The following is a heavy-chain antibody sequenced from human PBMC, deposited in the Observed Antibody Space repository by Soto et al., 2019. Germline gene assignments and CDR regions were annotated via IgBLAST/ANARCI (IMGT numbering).Heavy chain of an antibody. V-gene: IGHV4-59*01. D-gene: IGHD3-10*01. J-gene: IGHJ4*02. CDR2: IYYLGST. Sequence: SETLSLTCSVSGGSMSEYFWSWIRQSPGKGLEWIGYIYYLGSTDYNPSLKSRVTISVDTSRRQFSPRLTSVTAADTAVYYCARDGYDGSGSPYPAYWGPGTQVTVSS. CDR1: GGSMSEYF. CDR3: ARDGYDGSGSPYPAY.